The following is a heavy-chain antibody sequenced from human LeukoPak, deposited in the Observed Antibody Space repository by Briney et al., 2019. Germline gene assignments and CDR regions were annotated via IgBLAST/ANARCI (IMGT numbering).Heavy chain of an antibody. D-gene: IGHD5-24*01. J-gene: IGHJ4*02. V-gene: IGHV1-2*02. CDR1: GYTFTDYY. CDR2: INPNSGGT. CDR3: ARIGYNHYFDY. Sequence: ASVRVSCKASGYTFTDYYLHWVPHAPGQGREWMGWINPNSGGTNYAQTFQGRVTMTRDTSITTAYLELSRLRSDDTAVYYCARIGYNHYFDYWGQGTLVTVSS.